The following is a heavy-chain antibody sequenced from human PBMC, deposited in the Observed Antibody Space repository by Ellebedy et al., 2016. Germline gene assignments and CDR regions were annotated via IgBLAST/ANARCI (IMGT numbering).Heavy chain of an antibody. CDR1: GFTFGDYA. CDR2: IRSKAYGGTT. D-gene: IGHD4-17*01. CDR3: TRVEDQYGSYYYGMDV. V-gene: IGHV3-49*03. Sequence: GESLKISXTASGFTFGDYAMSWFRQAPGKGLEWVGFIRSKAYGGTTEYAASVKGRFTISRDDSKSIAYLQMNSLKTEDTAVYYCTRVEDQYGSYYYGMDVWGQGTTVTVSS. J-gene: IGHJ6*02.